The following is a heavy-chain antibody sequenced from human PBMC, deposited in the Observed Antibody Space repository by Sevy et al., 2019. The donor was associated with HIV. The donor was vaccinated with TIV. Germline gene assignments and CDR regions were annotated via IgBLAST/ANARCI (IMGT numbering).Heavy chain of an antibody. CDR3: ARERITMVEGVFITTYYHYGMHV. Sequence: ASVKVSCKASGYTFSNYYMDWVRQAPGQGLEWMGRINPNSGGTNYAQKFQGRVTMTRDTSIRTAYMELTRLRSDDTAVYHCARERITMVEGVFITTYYHYGMHVWGQGTTVTVSS. CDR1: GYTFSNYY. D-gene: IGHD3-10*01. J-gene: IGHJ6*02. V-gene: IGHV1-2*06. CDR2: INPNSGGT.